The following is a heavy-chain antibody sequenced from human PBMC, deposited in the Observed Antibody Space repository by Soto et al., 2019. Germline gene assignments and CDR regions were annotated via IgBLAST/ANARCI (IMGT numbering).Heavy chain of an antibody. CDR2: ISYDGSNK. V-gene: IGHV3-30*18. D-gene: IGHD3-10*01. J-gene: IGHJ6*02. CDR3: AKGTRVMVRGSEVYYYYGMDV. CDR1: GFTFSSYG. Sequence: GGSLRLSCAASGFTFSSYGMHWVRQAPGKGLEWVAVISYDGSNKYYADSVKGRFTISRDNSKNTLYLQMNSLRAEDTAVYYCAKGTRVMVRGSEVYYYYGMDVWGQGTTVTVSS.